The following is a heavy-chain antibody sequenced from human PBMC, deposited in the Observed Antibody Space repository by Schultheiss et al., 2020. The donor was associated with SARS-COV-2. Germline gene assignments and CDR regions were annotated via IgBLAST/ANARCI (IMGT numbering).Heavy chain of an antibody. J-gene: IGHJ1*01. D-gene: IGHD4-23*01. CDR1: GFTFDDYA. CDR2: ISWNSGSI. V-gene: IGHV3-9*01. CDR3: AKDDYGGNWADAEYFQH. Sequence: GGSLRLSCAASGFTFDDYAMHWVRQAPGKGLEWVSGISWNSGSIGYADSVKGRFTISRDNAKNSLYLQMNSLRAEDTALYYCAKDDYGGNWADAEYFQHWGQGTLVTVSS.